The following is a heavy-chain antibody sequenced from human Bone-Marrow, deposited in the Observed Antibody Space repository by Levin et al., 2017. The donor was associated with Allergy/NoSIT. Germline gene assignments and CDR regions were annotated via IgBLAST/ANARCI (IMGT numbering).Heavy chain of an antibody. D-gene: IGHD3-10*01. CDR1: GLAFRNFA. J-gene: IGHJ6*02. CDR2: ITGSGGRL. V-gene: IGHV3-23*01. CDR3: AKMKGAGSHYDYGMDV. Sequence: GESLKISCTASGLAFRNFAMSWVRQAPGKGLEWVAAITGSGGRLFYGDSVKGRFSISRDNSKNTMYLQMNSLRPEDTAVYYCAKMKGAGSHYDYGMDVWGQGTTVTVSS.